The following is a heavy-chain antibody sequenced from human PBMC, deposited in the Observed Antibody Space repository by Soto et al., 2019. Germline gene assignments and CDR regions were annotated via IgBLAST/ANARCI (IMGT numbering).Heavy chain of an antibody. J-gene: IGHJ4*02. CDR2: ISANGQGI. Sequence: QPGGSLRLSCTASGFTFTYYAFSWVRQAPGKGLEWVSAISANGQGIYYADSVRGRFTISRDNSKNTVFLHMDSLRAEDTAVYYCAKDRDYPREHFHYWGQGTLVTVSS. CDR3: AKDRDYPREHFHY. CDR1: GFTFTYYA. D-gene: IGHD1-1*01. V-gene: IGHV3-23*01.